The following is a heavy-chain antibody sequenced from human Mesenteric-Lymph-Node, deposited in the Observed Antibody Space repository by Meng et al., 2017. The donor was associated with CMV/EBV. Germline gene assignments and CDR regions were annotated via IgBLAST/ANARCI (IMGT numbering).Heavy chain of an antibody. J-gene: IGHJ6*02. CDR3: AGAEVYGSGSYYKSRAPYGMDV. CDR1: GFTFSSYS. CDR2: ISYDGSNK. D-gene: IGHD3-10*01. Sequence: GESLKISCAASGFTFSSYSMNWVRQAPGKGLEWVAVISYDGSNKYYADSVKGRFTISRDNSKNTLYLQMNSLRAEDTAVYYCAGAEVYGSGSYYKSRAPYGMDVWGQGTTVTVSS. V-gene: IGHV3-30*03.